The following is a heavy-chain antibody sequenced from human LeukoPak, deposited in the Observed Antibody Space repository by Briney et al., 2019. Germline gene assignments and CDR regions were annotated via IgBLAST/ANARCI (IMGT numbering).Heavy chain of an antibody. CDR2: IYYSGST. J-gene: IGHJ4*02. CDR3: ASVHARGFSGGNWY. V-gene: IGHV4-39*01. Sequence: SETLSLTCTVSGGSLRSSSYYWGWVRQPPGEGGGWVGSIYYSGSTYYNPSLKSRVTISVDTSKNQFSLKLSSVTAADTAVYYCASVHARGFSGGNWYWGQGTLVTVSS. CDR1: GGSLRSSSYY. D-gene: IGHD4-23*01.